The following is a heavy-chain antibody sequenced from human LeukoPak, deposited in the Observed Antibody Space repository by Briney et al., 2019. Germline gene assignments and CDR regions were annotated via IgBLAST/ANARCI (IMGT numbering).Heavy chain of an antibody. J-gene: IGHJ5*02. CDR1: GGSISSHY. CDR3: AGRKYCTGGSCYGWWFDP. Sequence: SETLSLTCTVSGGSISSHYWSRIRQPPGKGLEWIGYIYYSGSTNYNPSLKSRVTISVDTSKNQFSLKLSSVTAADTAVYYCAGRKYCTGGSCYGWWFDPWGQGALVTVSS. CDR2: IYYSGST. V-gene: IGHV4-59*11. D-gene: IGHD2-15*01.